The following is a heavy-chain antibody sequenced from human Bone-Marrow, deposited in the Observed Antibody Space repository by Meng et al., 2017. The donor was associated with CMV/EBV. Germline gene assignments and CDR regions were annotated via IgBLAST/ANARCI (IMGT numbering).Heavy chain of an antibody. Sequence: GSLRLSCTVSGGSISSYYWSWIRQPPGKGLEWIGYIYYSGSTNYNPSLKSRVTISVDTSKNQFSLKLSSVTAADTAVYYCAREGCSSTSCYTGGWFDPWGQGTLVTVSS. D-gene: IGHD2-2*02. V-gene: IGHV4-59*01. J-gene: IGHJ5*02. CDR1: GGSISSYY. CDR2: IYYSGST. CDR3: AREGCSSTSCYTGGWFDP.